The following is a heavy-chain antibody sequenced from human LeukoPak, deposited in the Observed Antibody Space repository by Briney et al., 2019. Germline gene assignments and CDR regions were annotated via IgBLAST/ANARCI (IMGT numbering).Heavy chain of an antibody. Sequence: PSETLSLTCTVSGGSISTGGFYWGWIRQPPGKGLEWIGYIYHSGRAYYNPSLQSRVTISLDRSKNQFSLRLTSVTAADTAVYYCARDPETPDAALITGDYWGQGTLVTVSS. V-gene: IGHV4-30-2*01. D-gene: IGHD5-18*01. CDR1: GGSISTGGFY. CDR2: IYHSGRA. J-gene: IGHJ4*02. CDR3: ARDPETPDAALITGDY.